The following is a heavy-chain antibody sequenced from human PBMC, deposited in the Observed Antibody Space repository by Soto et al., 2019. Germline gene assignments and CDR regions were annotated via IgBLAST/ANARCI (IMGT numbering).Heavy chain of an antibody. D-gene: IGHD2-8*01. V-gene: IGHV4-39*01. CDR1: GGSVSNSNYY. CDR3: VSQRTSVLTQAYFDY. Sequence: SETLSLTCTVSGGSVSNSNYYWGWIRQSPGKGLEWTESVYYRGRSYSKSSVKSRVTISVDTSKNQFSLNLNSVTASDTAVYYCVSQRTSVLTQAYFDYWGPGALVTVSS. CDR2: VYYRGRS. J-gene: IGHJ4*02.